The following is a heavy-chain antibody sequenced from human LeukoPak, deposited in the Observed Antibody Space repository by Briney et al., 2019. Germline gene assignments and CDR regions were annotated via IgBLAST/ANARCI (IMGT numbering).Heavy chain of an antibody. D-gene: IGHD3-22*01. Sequence: GGSLRLSCVASGFTFTSYWMSWVRQAPGKGLEWVSVIYSGGSTYYADSVKGRFTISRDNSKNTLYLQMNSLRAEDTAVYYCARGLDSSGYYYEEYWGQGTLVTVSS. J-gene: IGHJ4*02. CDR2: IYSGGST. CDR3: ARGLDSSGYYYEEY. CDR1: GFTFTSYW. V-gene: IGHV3-53*01.